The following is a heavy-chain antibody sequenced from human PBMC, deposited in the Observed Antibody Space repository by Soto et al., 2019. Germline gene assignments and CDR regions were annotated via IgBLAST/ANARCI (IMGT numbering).Heavy chain of an antibody. CDR3: ARVSSSWYKDYFDY. V-gene: IGHV1-69*13. CDR2: IIPIFGTT. J-gene: IGHJ4*02. D-gene: IGHD6-13*01. CDR1: GGTFSNYA. Sequence: ASVKVSCKASGGTFSNYAISWVRQAPGQGLEWMGGIIPIFGTTNYAQRFQGRVTITADESTSTAYMELSSLRSEDTAVYYCARVSSSWYKDYFDYCGQGTLVTVSS.